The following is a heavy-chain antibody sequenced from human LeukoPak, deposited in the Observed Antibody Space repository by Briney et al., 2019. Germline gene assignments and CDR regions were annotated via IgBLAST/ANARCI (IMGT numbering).Heavy chain of an antibody. CDR1: GFTFSTYA. D-gene: IGHD6-19*01. CDR3: AKPFTQTPYAIGWYTCDS. CDR2: VSSSGAAT. Sequence: GGSLRLSCAASGFTFSTYAMTWARQPPGKGLEWVSGVSSSGAATYYADSVKGRFTISRDNSRSTLYLRMNSLRADDTAVYYCAKPFTQTPYAIGWYTCDSWGQGTLVTVSS. V-gene: IGHV3-23*01. J-gene: IGHJ4*02.